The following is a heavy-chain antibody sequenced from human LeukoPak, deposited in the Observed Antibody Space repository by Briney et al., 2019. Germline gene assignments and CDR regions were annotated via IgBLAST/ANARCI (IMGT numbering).Heavy chain of an antibody. Sequence: GESLKISCKGSGYRFTSYWIGWVRQMPGKGPEWMGIIYPSDSDTKYRPSFQGQVTISVDKSINTAYLQWSSLKASDTAMYYCARHSGSGFDFWGQGTLVTVSS. D-gene: IGHD6-19*01. V-gene: IGHV5-51*01. CDR1: GYRFTSYW. J-gene: IGHJ4*02. CDR3: ARHSGSGFDF. CDR2: IYPSDSDT.